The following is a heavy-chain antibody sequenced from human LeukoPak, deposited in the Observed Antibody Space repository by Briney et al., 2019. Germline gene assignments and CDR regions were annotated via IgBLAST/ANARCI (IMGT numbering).Heavy chain of an antibody. D-gene: IGHD2-21*02. CDR1: GYTFTSYG. V-gene: IGHV1-18*01. J-gene: IGHJ6*01. CDR2: ISAYNGNT. Sequence: GASVKVSCKASGYTFTSYGISWVRQAPGQGLEGMGWISAYNGNTNYAQKLQGRGTMTTDTSTSTDYMELRGLRSDDTAVYYCARSCGGDCYTPLLRYGMDVWGQGTTVTVSS. CDR3: ARSCGGDCYTPLLRYGMDV.